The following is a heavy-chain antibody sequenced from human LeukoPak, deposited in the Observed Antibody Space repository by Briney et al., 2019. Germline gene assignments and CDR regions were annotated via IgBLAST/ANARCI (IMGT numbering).Heavy chain of an antibody. V-gene: IGHV4-4*07. D-gene: IGHD3-22*01. J-gene: IGHJ4*02. CDR3: ARASYSYDINGWVPFDY. Sequence: SETLSLTCTVSGGSISSYYWSWIRQPAGKGLEWIGRIYTSGSTNYNPSLQSRGTISGDTSNNQYSLRLSSVTAADTAVYYCARASYSYDINGWVPFDYWGQGTLVTVSS. CDR1: GGSISSYY. CDR2: IYTSGST.